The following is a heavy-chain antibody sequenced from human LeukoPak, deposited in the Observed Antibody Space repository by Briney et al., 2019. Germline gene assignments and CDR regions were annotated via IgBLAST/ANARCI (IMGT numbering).Heavy chain of an antibody. Sequence: GGSLRLSCAASGFTFSSYAMSWVRQPPGKGLEWVSAISGSGGSTYYADSVKGRFTISRDNSKNTLYLQMNSLRGEDTAVYYCAKAESSSWYCDYWGQGTLVTVSS. V-gene: IGHV3-23*01. CDR2: ISGSGGST. CDR3: AKAESSSWYCDY. D-gene: IGHD6-13*01. CDR1: GFTFSSYA. J-gene: IGHJ4*02.